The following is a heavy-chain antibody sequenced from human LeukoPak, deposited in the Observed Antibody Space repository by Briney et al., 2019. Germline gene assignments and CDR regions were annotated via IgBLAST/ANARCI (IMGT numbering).Heavy chain of an antibody. CDR2: IYYSGST. CDR3: ARVVSGYCTIDY. D-gene: IGHD3-3*01. J-gene: IGHJ4*02. V-gene: IGHV4-31*03. Sequence: SQTLSLTCTVSGGSISSGGYYWSWIRQHPGKGLEWIGYIYYSGSTYYNPSLKSRVTISVDTSKNQFSLKLSSVTAADTAVYYCARVVSGYCTIDYWGQGTLVTVSS. CDR1: GGSISSGGYY.